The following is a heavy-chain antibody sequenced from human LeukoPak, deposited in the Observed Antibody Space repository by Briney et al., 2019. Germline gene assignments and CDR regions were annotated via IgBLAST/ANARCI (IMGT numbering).Heavy chain of an antibody. V-gene: IGHV3-30*04. CDR2: ISYDGSNK. CDR3: ARDGGPLGSRYYGMDV. CDR1: GFTFSSYA. J-gene: IGHJ6*02. Sequence: GRSLRLSCAASGFTFSSYAMHWVRQAPSKGLEWVAVISYDGSNKYYADSVKGRFTISRDNSKNTLYLQMNSLRAEDTAVYYCARDGGPLGSRYYGMDVWGQGTTVTVSS. D-gene: IGHD3-10*01.